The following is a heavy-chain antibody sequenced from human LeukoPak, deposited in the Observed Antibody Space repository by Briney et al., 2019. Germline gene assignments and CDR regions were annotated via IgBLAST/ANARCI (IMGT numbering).Heavy chain of an antibody. Sequence: GGSLRLSCAASGFTISDNYMSWVRQAPGKGLEWVSVIYSGGSIYYTDFVKGRFTISRHNSKNTLYLRMNSLRTEDTAVYYCASGSRFDYWGQGTLVTVSS. V-gene: IGHV3-53*04. D-gene: IGHD5/OR15-5a*01. CDR2: IYSGGSI. CDR3: ASGSRFDY. CDR1: GFTISDNY. J-gene: IGHJ4*02.